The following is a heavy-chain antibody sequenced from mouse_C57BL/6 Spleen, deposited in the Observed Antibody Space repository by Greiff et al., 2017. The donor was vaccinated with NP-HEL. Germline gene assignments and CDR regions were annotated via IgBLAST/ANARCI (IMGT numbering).Heavy chain of an antibody. CDR1: GFTFSDYG. CDR2: ISSGSSTI. J-gene: IGHJ4*01. V-gene: IGHV5-17*01. D-gene: IGHD4-1*02. Sequence: VQLKESGGGLVKPGGSLKLSCAASGFTFSDYGMHWVRQAPEKGLEWVAYISSGSSTIYYADTVKGRFTISRDNAKTTLFLQMTSLRSEDTAMYYCAQLGRGYAMDYWGQGTSVTVSS. CDR3: AQLGRGYAMDY.